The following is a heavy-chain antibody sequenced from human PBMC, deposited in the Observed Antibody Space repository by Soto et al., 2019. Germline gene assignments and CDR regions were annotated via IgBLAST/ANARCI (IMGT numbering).Heavy chain of an antibody. J-gene: IGHJ4*02. CDR1: GFTFSRYA. V-gene: IGHV3-23*01. Sequence: GGSLRLSCAASGFTFSRYAMNWVRQAPGKGLEWVSVISGSGNNTNYADSVKGRFTISRDSSKNTLYLQMNSLRAEDAAVYYCAKNMQQWVVKDCFDYWGQGTLVTVSS. D-gene: IGHD6-19*01. CDR3: AKNMQQWVVKDCFDY. CDR2: ISGSGNNT.